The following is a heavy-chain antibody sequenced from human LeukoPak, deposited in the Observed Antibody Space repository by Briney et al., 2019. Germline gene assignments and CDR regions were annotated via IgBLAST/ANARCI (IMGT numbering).Heavy chain of an antibody. CDR3: ARVRSGYYFDY. CDR2: IRSKANNYAT. J-gene: IGHJ4*02. D-gene: IGHD3-22*01. V-gene: IGHV3-73*01. CDR1: GFMFSGSP. Sequence: GGSLKLSCAASGFMFSGSPMHWVRQASGKGLEWVGHIRSKANNYATIYAASVKGRFTISRDNAKNSLYLQMNSLRDEDTAVYYCARVRSGYYFDYWGQGTLVTVSS.